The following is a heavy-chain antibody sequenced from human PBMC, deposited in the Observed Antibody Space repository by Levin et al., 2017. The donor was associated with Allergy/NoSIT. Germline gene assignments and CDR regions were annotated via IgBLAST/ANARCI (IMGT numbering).Heavy chain of an antibody. J-gene: IGHJ4*02. CDR3: TRRDCVSTVCHSDY. Sequence: PGGSLRLSCAASGFTFTRAWMSWVRQAPGKGLEWVGRIRSKTDGGTTDYAAPVKGRFSISRDDSKNMLYLQMTSLKTEDTAVYYCTRRDCVSTVCHSDYWGQGTLVTVSS. CDR1: GFTFTRAW. D-gene: IGHD2-2*01. V-gene: IGHV3-15*01. CDR2: IRSKTDGGTT.